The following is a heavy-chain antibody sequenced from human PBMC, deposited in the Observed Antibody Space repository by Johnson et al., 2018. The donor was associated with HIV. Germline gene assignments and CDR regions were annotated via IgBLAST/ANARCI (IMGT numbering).Heavy chain of an antibody. D-gene: IGHD1-26*01. CDR1: GFTFSSFA. Sequence: QVQLVESGGGVVQPGRSLRLSCAASGFTFSSFAMHWVRQAPGKGLEWVAVISSDVSNKYYADSVKGRFTISRDNSKNTLYLQMNSLRAEDTAVYYCARDRMRGATKDAFDIWGQGTMVTVSS. V-gene: IGHV3-30-3*01. J-gene: IGHJ3*02. CDR3: ARDRMRGATKDAFDI. CDR2: ISSDVSNK.